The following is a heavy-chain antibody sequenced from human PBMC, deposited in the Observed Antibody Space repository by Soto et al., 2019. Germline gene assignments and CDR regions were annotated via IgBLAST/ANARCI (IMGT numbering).Heavy chain of an antibody. J-gene: IGHJ4*02. Sequence: GASVKVSCKVSGYTLTGLSMHWVRQAPGKGLEWMGGFDPEDGETIYAQKFQGRVTMTEDTSTDTAYMELSSLRSEDTAVYYCATLPSYSSGWYSVYFDYWGQGTLVTVSS. D-gene: IGHD6-19*01. V-gene: IGHV1-24*01. CDR1: GYTLTGLS. CDR3: ATLPSYSSGWYSVYFDY. CDR2: FDPEDGET.